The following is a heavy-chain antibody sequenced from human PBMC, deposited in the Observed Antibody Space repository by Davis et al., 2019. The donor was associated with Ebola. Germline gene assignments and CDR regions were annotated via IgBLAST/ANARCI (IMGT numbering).Heavy chain of an antibody. D-gene: IGHD6-6*01. J-gene: IGHJ2*01. CDR1: GGSVDSGSYY. V-gene: IGHV4-39*07. Sequence: SETLSLTCTVSGGSVDSGSYYWGWIRQTPGKGLEWIGSVYYNGNTYYNPSLRSRVTILMDTSKNQFSLKLRSVTAADTAVYFCARLSGLFSSSSGALYFDLWGRGTLVSVSS. CDR3: ARLSGLFSSSSGALYFDL. CDR2: VYYNGNT.